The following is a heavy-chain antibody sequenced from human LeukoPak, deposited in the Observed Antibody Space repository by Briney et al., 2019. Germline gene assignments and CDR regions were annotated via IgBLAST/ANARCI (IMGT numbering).Heavy chain of an antibody. V-gene: IGHV3-23*01. D-gene: IGHD3-10*01. CDR3: AKDHEYYGSGSYWTY. CDR2: ISGSGGST. Sequence: GGSLRLSCAASGFTFSSYAMSWVRQAPGKGLEWVSAISGSGGSTYYADSVKGRFTISRDNSKNTLCLQMNSLRAEDTAVYYCAKDHEYYGSGSYWTYWGQGTLVTVSS. CDR1: GFTFSSYA. J-gene: IGHJ4*02.